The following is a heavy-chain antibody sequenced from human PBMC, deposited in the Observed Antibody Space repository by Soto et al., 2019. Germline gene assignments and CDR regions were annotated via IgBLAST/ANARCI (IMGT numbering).Heavy chain of an antibody. CDR1: GGSISSGDYY. J-gene: IGHJ4*02. V-gene: IGHV4-30-4*01. CDR3: ASGPSADKVDY. D-gene: IGHD3-3*01. Sequence: QVQLQESGPGLVEPSQTLSLTCTVSGGSISSGDYYWSWIRQPPGKGLEWIGHIYNSGSTYTNPSLRSRGTISVDTSKNHFSLKLSSVTAADTAIYYCASGPSADKVDYWGQGALVTVSS. CDR2: IYNSGST.